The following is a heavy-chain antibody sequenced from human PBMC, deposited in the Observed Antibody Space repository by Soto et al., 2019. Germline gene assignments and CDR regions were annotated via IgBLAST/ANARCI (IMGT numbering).Heavy chain of an antibody. CDR3: ASPPAGYCSGGSCRGAFDI. Sequence: QVQLQESGPGLVKPSGTLSLTCAVSSGSISSSNWWSWVRQPPGKGLEWIGEIYHSGSTNYNPSPQSRVNISVDKSTSQCSMKLSSVTAAETAVYYCASPPAGYCSGGSCRGAFDIWGQGTMVTVSS. CDR2: IYHSGST. V-gene: IGHV4-4*02. D-gene: IGHD2-15*01. CDR1: SGSISSSNW. J-gene: IGHJ3*02.